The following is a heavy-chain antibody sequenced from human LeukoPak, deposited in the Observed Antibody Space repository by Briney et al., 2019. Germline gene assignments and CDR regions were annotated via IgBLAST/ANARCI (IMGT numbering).Heavy chain of an antibody. J-gene: IGHJ4*02. CDR2: ISSSNI. V-gene: IGHV3-21*01. CDR3: AREGHGDFSFDY. CDR1: GFTFSSYS. D-gene: IGHD4-17*01. Sequence: PGGSLRLFCAASGFTFSSYSMDWVRQAPGKGLEWVSSISSSNIYYADSVKGRFTISRDNAKNSLYLQMNSLRAEDTAVYYCAREGHGDFSFDYWGQGTLVTVSS.